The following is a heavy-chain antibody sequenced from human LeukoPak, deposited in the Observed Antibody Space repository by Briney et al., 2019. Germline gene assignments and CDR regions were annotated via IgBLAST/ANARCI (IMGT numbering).Heavy chain of an antibody. Sequence: GGSLRLSCLASGFTFSNSWMTWVRQAPGRGLEWVANIKEDGSDKQYVDSVRGRFTISKDNAKNSVSLQMDGLRAEDTAVYHCVRESDVWSGPGIGRPLDVWGKGTTVTVSS. CDR2: IKEDGSDK. CDR3: VRESDVWSGPGIGRPLDV. J-gene: IGHJ6*04. D-gene: IGHD3-3*01. V-gene: IGHV3-7*01. CDR1: GFTFSNSW.